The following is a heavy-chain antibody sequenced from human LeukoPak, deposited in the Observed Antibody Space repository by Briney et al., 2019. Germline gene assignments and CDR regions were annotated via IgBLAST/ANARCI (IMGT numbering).Heavy chain of an antibody. D-gene: IGHD6-19*01. CDR3: TTDPQQWLVPSIDY. V-gene: IGHV3-15*01. Sequence: GGSLRLSCAASGFTLSSAWMSWVRQAPGKGLEWVGRFKSKTDGGTTDYAAAVKGRFTISRDDSKNTLYLQMNSLKTEDTAVYYCTTDPQQWLVPSIDYWGQGTLVTVSS. CDR1: GFTLSSAW. J-gene: IGHJ4*02. CDR2: FKSKTDGGTT.